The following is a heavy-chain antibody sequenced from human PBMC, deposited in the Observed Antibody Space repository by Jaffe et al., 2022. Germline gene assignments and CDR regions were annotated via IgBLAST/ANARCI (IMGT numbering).Heavy chain of an antibody. CDR1: GFTFSSYE. D-gene: IGHD3-22*01. CDR2: ISSSGSTI. J-gene: IGHJ4*02. CDR3: ARGRHYYDSSLFDY. Sequence: EVQLVESGGGLVQPGGSLRLSCAASGFTFSSYEMNWVRQAPGKGLEWVSYISSSGSTIYYADSVKGRFTISRDNAKNSLYLQMNSLRAEDTAVYYCARGRHYYDSSLFDYWGQGTLVTVSS. V-gene: IGHV3-48*03.